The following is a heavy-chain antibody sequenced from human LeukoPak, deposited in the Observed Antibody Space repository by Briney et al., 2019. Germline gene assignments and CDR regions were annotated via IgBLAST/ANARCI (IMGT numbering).Heavy chain of an antibody. Sequence: PGGSLRLSCAASGFTFSSFSMNWVRQAPGKGLEWVSSVSSSSSYLYYADLVKGRFTISRDNAKNSLYLQMNSLRAEDTAVYYCARRDSTNVGSSSDYWGQGTLVTVSS. CDR1: GFTFSSFS. V-gene: IGHV3-21*01. CDR2: VSSSSSYL. D-gene: IGHD6-6*01. J-gene: IGHJ4*02. CDR3: ARRDSTNVGSSSDY.